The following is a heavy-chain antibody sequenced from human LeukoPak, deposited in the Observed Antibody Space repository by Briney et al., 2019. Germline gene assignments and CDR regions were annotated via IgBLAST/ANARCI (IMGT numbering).Heavy chain of an antibody. CDR1: GFSLSSYA. V-gene: IGHV3-23*01. CDR3: AKRSCSRTSCPIDY. D-gene: IGHD2-2*01. CDR2: ISGSGGST. Sequence: GGSLRLSCAASGFSLSSYAMSWVRQAPGKGLEWVSAISGSGGSTYYVDSVKGRFTISTDSSKNTLYLLMNSLRAEDTAVYYCAKRSCSRTSCPIDYWGQGTLVTVSS. J-gene: IGHJ4*02.